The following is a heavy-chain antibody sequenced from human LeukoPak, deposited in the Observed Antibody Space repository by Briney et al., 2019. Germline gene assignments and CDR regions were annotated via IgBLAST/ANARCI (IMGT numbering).Heavy chain of an antibody. D-gene: IGHD7-27*01. CDR3: ARVSELGSLDY. Sequence: GASVKLSFKASGYAFTTYDINWGRQATAQGLELMGRIIPIFGTANYAQKVQGRVTITTDESTSTAYMELSSLRPEDTAVYYCARVSELGSLDYWGQGTLVTVSS. CDR2: IIPIFGTA. J-gene: IGHJ4*02. CDR1: GYAFTTYD. V-gene: IGHV1-69*05.